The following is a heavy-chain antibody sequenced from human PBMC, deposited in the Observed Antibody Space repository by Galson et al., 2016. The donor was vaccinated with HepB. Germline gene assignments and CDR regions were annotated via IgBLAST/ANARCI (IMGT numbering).Heavy chain of an antibody. V-gene: IGHV4-4*02. J-gene: IGHJ5*02. Sequence: SETLSLTCAVSGASISSSNWWTWVRQPPGKGLEWIAEIYHSGGTNYTPSLKSRVTISVDKAKNQFSLKLSSVTAADTAVYYCARVNRRNWFEPWGQGTLVTVSS. CDR3: ARVNRRNWFEP. CDR2: IYHSGGT. CDR1: GASISSSNW.